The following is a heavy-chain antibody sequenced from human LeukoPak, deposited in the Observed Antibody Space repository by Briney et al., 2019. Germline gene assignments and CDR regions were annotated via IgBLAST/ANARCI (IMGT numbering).Heavy chain of an antibody. J-gene: IGHJ1*01. Sequence: GGSLRLSCAASGFTFSSYSMNWVRHAPGKGLEWVSSISSSSSYIYYADSVKGRFTISRDNAKNSLYLQMNSLRAEDTAVYYCARDKYSSSRTPEYFQHWGQGTLVTVSS. CDR1: GFTFSSYS. CDR3: ARDKYSSSRTPEYFQH. CDR2: ISSSSSYI. D-gene: IGHD6-13*01. V-gene: IGHV3-21*01.